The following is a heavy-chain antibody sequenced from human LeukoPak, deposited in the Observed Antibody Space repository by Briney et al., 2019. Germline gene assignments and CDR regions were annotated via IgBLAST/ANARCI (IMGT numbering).Heavy chain of an antibody. V-gene: IGHV3-48*04. CDR2: ISSSGSTI. D-gene: IGHD3-22*01. J-gene: IGHJ4*02. CDR3: ARDLYYYDSSGTTLGY. CDR1: GFTFSSYS. Sequence: GGSLRLSCAASGFTFSSYSMNWVRQAPGKGLEWVSYISSSGSTIYYADSVKGRFTISRDNAKNSLYLQMNSLRAEDTAVYYCARDLYYYDSSGTTLGYWGQGTLVTVSS.